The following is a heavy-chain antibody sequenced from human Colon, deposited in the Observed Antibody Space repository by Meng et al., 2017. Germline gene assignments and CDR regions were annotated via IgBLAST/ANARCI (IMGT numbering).Heavy chain of an antibody. CDR3: ATRGFSDYDKSYYFDY. D-gene: IGHD5-12*01. Sequence: GESLKISCAASGFTFSSHVMHWVRQAPGKGLDWVALISYDGSNQYYEDSVQGRFTISRDNSKNTLYLQMNSLRGEDTAVYYCATRGFSDYDKSYYFDYWGQGTLVTVSS. CDR2: ISYDGSNQ. CDR1: GFTFSSHV. J-gene: IGHJ4*02. V-gene: IGHV3-30*03.